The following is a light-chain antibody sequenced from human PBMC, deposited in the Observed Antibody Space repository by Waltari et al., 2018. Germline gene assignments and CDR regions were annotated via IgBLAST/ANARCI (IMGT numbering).Light chain of an antibody. CDR1: KLGDKY. CDR3: LAWDTSTFFV. J-gene: IGLJ1*01. CDR2: EDN. V-gene: IGLV3-1*01. Sequence: SFDLTQPPSVSVSPGQTASITCSGDKLGDKYVSWYQQKPGLSPVLVIYEDNKRPSGIPERFSGSNSGTSATLTISGTQSIDEADYYCLAWDTSTFFVFGTGTRVTVL.